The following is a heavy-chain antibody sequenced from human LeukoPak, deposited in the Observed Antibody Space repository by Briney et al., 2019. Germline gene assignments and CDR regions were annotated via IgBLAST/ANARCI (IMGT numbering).Heavy chain of an antibody. CDR3: AKDRSSSRFDIVATIAWFDP. D-gene: IGHD5-12*01. J-gene: IGHJ5*02. V-gene: IGHV3-23*01. CDR2: ISGSGGST. CDR1: GFTFSSYA. Sequence: PGGSLRLPCAASGFTFSSYAMSWVRQAPGKGLEWVSAISGSGGSTYYADSVKGRFTISRDNSKNTLYLQMNSLRAEDTAVYYCAKDRSSSRFDIVATIAWFDPWGQGTLVTVSS.